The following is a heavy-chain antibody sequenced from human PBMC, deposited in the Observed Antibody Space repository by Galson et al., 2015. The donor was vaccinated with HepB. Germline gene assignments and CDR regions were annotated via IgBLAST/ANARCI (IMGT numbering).Heavy chain of an antibody. CDR3: ARVRPPNLCYDYVWGSYRSGPPDY. CDR1: GFTFSSYA. V-gene: IGHV3-30-3*01. J-gene: IGHJ4*02. D-gene: IGHD3-16*02. Sequence: SLRLSCAASGFTFSSYAMHWVRQAPGKGLEWVAVISYDGSNKYYADSVKGRFTISRDNSKNTLYLQMNSLRAEDTAVYYCARVRPPNLCYDYVWGSYRSGPPDYWGQGTLVTVSS. CDR2: ISYDGSNK.